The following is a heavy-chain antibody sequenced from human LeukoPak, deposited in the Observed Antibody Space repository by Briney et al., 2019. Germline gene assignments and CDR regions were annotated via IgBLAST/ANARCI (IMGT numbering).Heavy chain of an antibody. CDR3: ARDVSGVAGSAFDI. CDR2: IYYSGTT. D-gene: IGHD6-19*01. CDR1: GGSMSSYY. Sequence: SETLSLTCTASGGSMSSYYWSWIRQPPGKGLEWVGYIYYSGTTSYNPSLKSRVTISVDTSKNQFSLKLSSVTAADTAVYYCARDVSGVAGSAFDIWGQGTMVTVSS. J-gene: IGHJ3*02. V-gene: IGHV4-59*01.